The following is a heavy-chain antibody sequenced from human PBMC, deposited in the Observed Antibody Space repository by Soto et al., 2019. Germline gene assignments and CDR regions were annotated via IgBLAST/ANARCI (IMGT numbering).Heavy chain of an antibody. D-gene: IGHD6-13*01. J-gene: IGHJ5*02. Sequence: GASVKVSCKASGYTFTSYGIHWVRQAPGQRREWMGWINAANGDTKYSPKFQGRVTITRDTSASTAYMELSSLRSEDTAVYDCVRRHVAATGIDWFDPWGQGXLVTVSS. V-gene: IGHV1-3*01. CDR3: VRRHVAATGIDWFDP. CDR2: INAANGDT. CDR1: GYTFTSYG.